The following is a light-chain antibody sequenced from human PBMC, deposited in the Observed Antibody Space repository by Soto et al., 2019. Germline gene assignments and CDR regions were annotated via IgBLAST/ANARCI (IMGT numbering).Light chain of an antibody. V-gene: IGLV4-69*01. CDR2: VNSDDSH. CDR3: QTWGTGFRV. Sequence: QPVLTQSPSASASLGASVKLTCTLSSGHKKYAIAWHQQQPQKGPRYLMNVNSDDSHSKGDGIPDRFSGSSSGTERYLIISSLQSEDEADYYCQTWGTGFRVFGGGTKLTVL. J-gene: IGLJ3*02. CDR1: SGHKKYA.